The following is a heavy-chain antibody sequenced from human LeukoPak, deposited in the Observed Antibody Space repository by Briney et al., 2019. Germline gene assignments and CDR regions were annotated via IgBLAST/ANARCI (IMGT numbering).Heavy chain of an antibody. Sequence: ASVKVSCKASGYTFTGYYMHWVRPAPGQGLEWMGWINPNSGGTNYAQKFQGRVTMTRDTSISTAYMELRSLRSDDTAVYYCARAAAGNPRFDPWGQGTLVTVSS. CDR2: INPNSGGT. CDR3: ARAAAGNPRFDP. J-gene: IGHJ5*02. D-gene: IGHD6-13*01. CDR1: GYTFTGYY. V-gene: IGHV1-2*02.